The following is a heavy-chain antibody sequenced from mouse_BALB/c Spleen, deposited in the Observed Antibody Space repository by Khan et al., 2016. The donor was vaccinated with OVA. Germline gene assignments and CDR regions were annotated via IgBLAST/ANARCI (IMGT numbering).Heavy chain of an antibody. CDR1: GYSLTSDYA. D-gene: IGHD1-1*01. Sequence: EVQLQESGPGLVKPSQSLSLTCTVTGYSLTSDYAWNWIRQFPGNKLEWMGYISYSGSTSYNPSLISRISITRDTSKNQFSLQLNSMTTEDTATYYCVRRGSLLLRYYFDYWGQGTTLTVSS. CDR2: ISYSGST. CDR3: VRRGSLLLRYYFDY. J-gene: IGHJ2*01. V-gene: IGHV3-2*02.